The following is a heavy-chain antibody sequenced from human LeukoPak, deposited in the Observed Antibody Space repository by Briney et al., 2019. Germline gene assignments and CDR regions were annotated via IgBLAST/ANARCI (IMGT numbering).Heavy chain of an antibody. CDR2: INHSGSS. CDR1: GGSFRGYY. D-gene: IGHD3-10*01. V-gene: IGHV4-34*01. Sequence: SETLSLTCAVYGGSFRGYYWSWIRQPPGKGLEWIGEINHSGSSYYNPSLKSRVTISVDTSKNQFSLKLSSVTAADTAVYYCATVLLWFGERFDYWGQGTLVTVSS. CDR3: ATVLLWFGERFDY. J-gene: IGHJ4*02.